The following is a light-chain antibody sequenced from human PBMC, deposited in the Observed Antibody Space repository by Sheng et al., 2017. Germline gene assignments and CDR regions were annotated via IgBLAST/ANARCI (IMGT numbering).Light chain of an antibody. CDR2: GAS. J-gene: IGKJ4*01. CDR3: QQANSFPLT. Sequence: EIVMTQSPATLSVSPGERATLSCRASLPVSSNLAWYQQRPGQVPRLLIYGASTRVTGIPARFSGSGSGTEFTLTISSLQPEDFATYYCQQANSFPLTFGGGTKVEIK. CDR1: LPVSSN. V-gene: IGKV3-15*01.